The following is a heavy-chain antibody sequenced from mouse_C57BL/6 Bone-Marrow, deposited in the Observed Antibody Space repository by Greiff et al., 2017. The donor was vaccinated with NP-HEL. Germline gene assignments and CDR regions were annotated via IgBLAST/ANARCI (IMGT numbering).Heavy chain of an antibody. D-gene: IGHD2-4*01. CDR1: GFTFSSYG. J-gene: IGHJ3*01. V-gene: IGHV5-6*01. Sequence: EVKLMESGGDLVKPGGSLTLSCAASGFTFSSYGMSWVRQTPDKRLEWVATISSGGSYTYYPDCVNGRFIISRDSAKNTLYLQMSSLKSEDTAMYYCASPYDYGVAWFAYWGQGTLVTVSA. CDR3: ASPYDYGVAWFAY. CDR2: ISSGGSYT.